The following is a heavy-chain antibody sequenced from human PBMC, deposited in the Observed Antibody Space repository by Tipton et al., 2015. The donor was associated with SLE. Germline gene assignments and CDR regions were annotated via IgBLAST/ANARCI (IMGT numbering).Heavy chain of an antibody. Sequence: TLSLTCAVSGYSISSGYYWGWIRQPPGKGLEWIGEINHSGSTNYNPSLKSRVTISVDTSKNQFSLKLNSVTAADTAVYYCVESYDFWSGPPDAFDIWGQGTMVTVSS. V-gene: IGHV4-38-2*01. CDR1: GYSISSGYY. J-gene: IGHJ3*02. CDR3: VESYDFWSGPPDAFDI. CDR2: INHSGST. D-gene: IGHD3-3*01.